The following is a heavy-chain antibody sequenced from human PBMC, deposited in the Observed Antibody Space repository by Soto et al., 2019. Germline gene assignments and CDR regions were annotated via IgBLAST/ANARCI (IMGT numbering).Heavy chain of an antibody. CDR3: ADTKENCSSTSSPPVIYYYYGMDV. Sequence: GESLKISCKGSGYSFTSYWISWVRQMPGKGLEWMGRIDPSGSYTNYSPSFQGHVTISADKSISTAYLQWSSLKASDTAMYYCADTKENCSSTSSPPVIYYYYGMDVWGQGTTVTVSS. CDR1: GYSFTSYW. V-gene: IGHV5-10-1*01. CDR2: IDPSGSYT. J-gene: IGHJ6*02. D-gene: IGHD2-2*01.